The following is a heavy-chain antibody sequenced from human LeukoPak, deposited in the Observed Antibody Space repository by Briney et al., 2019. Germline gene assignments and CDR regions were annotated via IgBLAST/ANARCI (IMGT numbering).Heavy chain of an antibody. V-gene: IGHV4-4*08. CDR3: ARERGSYVPWFDP. CDR1: GGSISSYY. J-gene: IGHJ5*02. Sequence: SETLSLTCTVSGGSISSYYWSWIRQPPGKGLEWIGYVYSSGSTRYTPSLKSRVTMAVDTSENQLSLKLSSVTATDTAVYYCARERGSYVPWFDPWGQGTLVTVSS. D-gene: IGHD1-26*01. CDR2: VYSSGST.